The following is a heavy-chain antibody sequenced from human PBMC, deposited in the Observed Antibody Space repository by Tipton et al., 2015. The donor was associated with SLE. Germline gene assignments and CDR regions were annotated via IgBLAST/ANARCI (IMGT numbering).Heavy chain of an antibody. CDR3: ARVTSSSWFFDY. Sequence: TLSLTCAVYGGSFSGYYWSWSRQPPGKGLEWLGQINHSGSTNYNLSLKSRVAISVDTSKNQFSLKLSSVTAADTAVYYCARVTSSSWFFDYWGQGTLVTVSS. CDR2: INHSGST. CDR1: GGSFSGYY. D-gene: IGHD6-13*01. V-gene: IGHV4-34*01. J-gene: IGHJ4*02.